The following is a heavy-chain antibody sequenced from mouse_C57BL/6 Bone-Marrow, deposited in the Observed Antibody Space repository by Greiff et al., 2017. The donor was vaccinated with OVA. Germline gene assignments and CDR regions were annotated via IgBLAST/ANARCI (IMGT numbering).Heavy chain of an antibody. V-gene: IGHV5-12*01. CDR2: ISNGGGST. D-gene: IGHD1-1*01. J-gene: IGHJ1*03. CDR3: ARHFHYYGSIDV. CDR1: GFTFSDYY. Sequence: EVQLVESGGGLVQPGGSLKLSCAASGFTFSDYYMYWVRQTPEKRLEWVAYISNGGGSTYYPDTVKGRFTISRDNAKNTLYLQMSRLKSEDTAMYYCARHFHYYGSIDVWGTGTTVTVSS.